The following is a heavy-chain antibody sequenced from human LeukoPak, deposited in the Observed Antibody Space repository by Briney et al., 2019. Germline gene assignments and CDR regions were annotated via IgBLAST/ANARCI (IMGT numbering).Heavy chain of an antibody. CDR2: ISYDGSNK. CDR3: AKDIGRVVVTAGDAFDI. V-gene: IGHV3-30*18. J-gene: IGHJ3*02. D-gene: IGHD2-21*02. Sequence: GGSLRLSCAASGFTFSSYGMHWVRQAPGKGLEWVAVISYDGSNKCYADSVKGRFTISRDNSKNTLYLQMNSLRAEDTAVYYCAKDIGRVVVTAGDAFDIWGQGTMVTVSS. CDR1: GFTFSSYG.